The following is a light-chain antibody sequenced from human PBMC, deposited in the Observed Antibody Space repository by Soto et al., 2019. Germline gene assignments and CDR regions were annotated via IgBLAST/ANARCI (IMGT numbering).Light chain of an antibody. CDR2: GAS. Sequence: EIVLTHSPGTLALSPGERATLSWSASQSVSSSYLAWYQQKPGQAPRLLIYGASSRATGIPDRFSGSGSGTDFTLTISRLEPEDFAVYYCQQYGSSPITFGQGTRLENK. CDR3: QQYGSSPIT. J-gene: IGKJ5*01. V-gene: IGKV3-20*01. CDR1: QSVSSSY.